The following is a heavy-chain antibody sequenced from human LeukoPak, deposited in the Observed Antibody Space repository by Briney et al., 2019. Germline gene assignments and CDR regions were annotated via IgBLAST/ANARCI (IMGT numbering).Heavy chain of an antibody. CDR2: MSSNNGNT. J-gene: IGHJ4*02. D-gene: IGHD5-12*01. CDR3: ARTPPRGDIDN. V-gene: IGHV1-8*01. CDR1: GYAFTSYD. Sequence: ASVKVSCKASGYAFTSYDINWVRQATGQGIEWVGWMSSNNGNTGYAQKFQGRVSMTRSTSISTAYMELSGLKSEDTAVYYCARTPPRGDIDNWGQGTLVTVSS.